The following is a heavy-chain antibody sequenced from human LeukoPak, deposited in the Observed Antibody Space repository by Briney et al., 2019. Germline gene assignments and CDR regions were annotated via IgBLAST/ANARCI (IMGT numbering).Heavy chain of an antibody. CDR3: ARDGNFYYGPGSYCDY. Sequence: PGRSPRLSCVASGFTFSRYAMHWVRLAPGKGLEWVAVISYDGSNKYYADSVKGRFTISGDNSKNTLYLQMNSLRAEDTALYYCARDGNFYYGPGSYCDYWGQGTLVTVSS. CDR2: ISYDGSNK. J-gene: IGHJ4*02. V-gene: IGHV3-30-3*01. D-gene: IGHD3-10*01. CDR1: GFTFSRYA.